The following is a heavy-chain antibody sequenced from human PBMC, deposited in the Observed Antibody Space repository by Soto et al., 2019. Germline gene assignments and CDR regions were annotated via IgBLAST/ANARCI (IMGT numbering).Heavy chain of an antibody. CDR1: GGSISSYH. Sequence: QVQLQESGPGLVKPSETLSLTCTVSGGSISSYHWSWIRQPPGKGLEWIGYIYYSGSTNYNPSLKSRVTISVDTSKNQFSLRLSSVTAADTAVYYCATCITMVRGVIPWFDPWGQGTLVTVSS. J-gene: IGHJ5*02. CDR3: ATCITMVRGVIPWFDP. D-gene: IGHD3-10*01. V-gene: IGHV4-59*01. CDR2: IYYSGST.